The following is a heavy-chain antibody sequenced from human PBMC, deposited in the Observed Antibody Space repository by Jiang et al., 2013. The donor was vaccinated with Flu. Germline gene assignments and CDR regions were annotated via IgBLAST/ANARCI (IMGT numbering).Heavy chain of an antibody. J-gene: IGHJ4*02. CDR2: IYHSGST. D-gene: IGHD1-26*01. Sequence: PGLVKPSETLSLTCAVSGYSISSGYYWGWIRQPPGKGLEWIGSIYHSGSTYYNPSLKSRVTISVDTSKNQFSLKLSSVTAADTTVYYCARNGSRGYFDYWGQGTLVTVSS. V-gene: IGHV4-38-2*01. CDR3: ARNGSRGYFDY. CDR1: GYSISSGYY.